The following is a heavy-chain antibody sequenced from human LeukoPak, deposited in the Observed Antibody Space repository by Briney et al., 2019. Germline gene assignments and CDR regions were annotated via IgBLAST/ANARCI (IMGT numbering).Heavy chain of an antibody. D-gene: IGHD1-26*01. CDR3: ARLVGASWFDS. Sequence: SQTLSLTCAISGDSVSTNSATWTWLKQSPSRGLEWLGRTYYRSKWYNDYAVSMKSRITINPDTSKNQFSLQLNSVTPEDTAVYYCARLVGASWFDSWGQGTLVTVSS. V-gene: IGHV6-1*01. CDR1: GDSVSTNSAT. CDR2: TYYRSKWYN. J-gene: IGHJ5*01.